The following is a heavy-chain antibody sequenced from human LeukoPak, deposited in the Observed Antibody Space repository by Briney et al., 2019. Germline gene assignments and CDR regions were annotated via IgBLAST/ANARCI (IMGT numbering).Heavy chain of an antibody. D-gene: IGHD4-17*01. CDR3: ARITVGDYDPDDY. J-gene: IGHJ4*02. CDR2: VSTSGST. V-gene: IGHV4-61*02. Sequence: SETLSLTCTISGDPISSGSQYWNWIRQPAGKGLEWIGRVSTSGSTNYNPSLKSRVTISLGTSRKQFSLRLSSVTAADTAVYYCARITVGDYDPDDYWSQGTLVTVSS. CDR1: GDPISSGSQY.